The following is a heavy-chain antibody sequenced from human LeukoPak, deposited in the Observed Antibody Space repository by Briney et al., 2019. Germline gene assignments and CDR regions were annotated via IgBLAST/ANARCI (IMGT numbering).Heavy chain of an antibody. V-gene: IGHV4-34*01. Sequence: SETLSLTCAVYGGSFNGYYWSWIRQPPGKGLEWIGEINHSGSTNYNPSLKSRVTISVDTSKNQFSLKLSSVTAADTAVYYCIHDSPFYGMDVWGQGTTVTVSS. J-gene: IGHJ6*02. CDR2: INHSGST. CDR1: GGSFNGYY. CDR3: IHDSPFYGMDV. D-gene: IGHD3-3*01.